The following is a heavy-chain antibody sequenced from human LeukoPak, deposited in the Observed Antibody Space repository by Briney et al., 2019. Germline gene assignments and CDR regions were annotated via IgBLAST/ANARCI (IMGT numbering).Heavy chain of an antibody. CDR2: ISSSGSTI. J-gene: IGHJ4*02. Sequence: GGSLRLSCAASGFTFSDYYMSWLRQAPGKGLEWVSYISSSGSTIYYADSVKGRFTISRDSAKNSLYLQMNSLRAEDTAVYYCASSRHSNFDYWGQGTLVTVSS. CDR3: ASSRHSNFDY. CDR1: GFTFSDYY. V-gene: IGHV3-11*01. D-gene: IGHD2-15*01.